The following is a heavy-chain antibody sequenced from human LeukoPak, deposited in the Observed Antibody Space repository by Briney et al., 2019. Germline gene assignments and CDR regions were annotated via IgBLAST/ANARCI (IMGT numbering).Heavy chain of an antibody. Sequence: SVKVSCKASGGTFSSYAISWVRQAPGQGLEWMGRIIPIFGTANYAQKFQGRVTITTDESTSTAYTELSSLRSEDTAVYYCARVGKGDDFWSVYHGENWFDPWGQGTLVTVSS. CDR1: GGTFSSYA. CDR2: IIPIFGTA. J-gene: IGHJ5*02. CDR3: ARVGKGDDFWSVYHGENWFDP. V-gene: IGHV1-69*05. D-gene: IGHD3-3*01.